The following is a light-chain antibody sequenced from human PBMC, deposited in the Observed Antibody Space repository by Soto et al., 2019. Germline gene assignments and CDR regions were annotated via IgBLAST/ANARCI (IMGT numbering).Light chain of an antibody. Sequence: DIVMTQTPLSSPVSLGQPASISCRSSQSLVHSAGNTYLSWLHQRPGQPPRLLIYKLSNRFSGVPDRFSGSGAGTDFTLKISRVEAEDVGVYYCMQATQFPRTFGQGTKVEIK. CDR2: KLS. CDR3: MQATQFPRT. V-gene: IGKV2-24*01. CDR1: QSLVHSAGNTY. J-gene: IGKJ1*01.